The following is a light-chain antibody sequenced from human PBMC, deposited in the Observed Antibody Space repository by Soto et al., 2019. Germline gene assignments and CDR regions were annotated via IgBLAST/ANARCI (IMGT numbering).Light chain of an antibody. CDR3: CSYAGSYNLGV. J-gene: IGLJ3*02. V-gene: IGLV2-11*01. Sequence: QSVLTQPRSVSGSPGQSVTISCTGTSSDVGGYDFVSWYQQHPGKAPKLMIYDVTKRPSGVPDRFSGSKSGNSASLTIAGFQAEDEADYYCCSYAGSYNLGVFGGGTKLTVL. CDR2: DVT. CDR1: SSDVGGYDF.